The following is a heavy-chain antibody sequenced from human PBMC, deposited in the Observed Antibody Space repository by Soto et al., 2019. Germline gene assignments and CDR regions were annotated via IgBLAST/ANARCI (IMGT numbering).Heavy chain of an antibody. CDR1: GVSISSGGYY. CDR2: IYYSGRT. V-gene: IGHV4-31*03. D-gene: IGHD3-22*01. J-gene: IGHJ4*02. Sequence: SETLSLTCTVSGVSISSGGYYWGWIRQHPGKGLEWIGNIYYSGRTYYNPSLKSRVIMSVDTSKNHFSLKLSSVTAADTAVYYCARHAGKDSSGYYYYNYWGQGTLVTVSS. CDR3: ARHAGKDSSGYYYYNY.